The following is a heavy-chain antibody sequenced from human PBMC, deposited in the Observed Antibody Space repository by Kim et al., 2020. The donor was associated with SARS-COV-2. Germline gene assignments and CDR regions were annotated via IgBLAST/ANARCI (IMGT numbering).Heavy chain of an antibody. V-gene: IGHV4-34*01. J-gene: IGHJ4*02. CDR1: GGSFSGYY. CDR2: INHSGST. CDR3: ARGIAAAGSPPRD. D-gene: IGHD6-13*01. Sequence: SETLSLTCAVYGGSFSGYYWSWIRQPPGKGLEWIGEINHSGSTNYNPSLKSRVTISVDTSKNQFSLKLSSVTAADTAVYYCARGIAAAGSPPRDWGQGTLVTVSS.